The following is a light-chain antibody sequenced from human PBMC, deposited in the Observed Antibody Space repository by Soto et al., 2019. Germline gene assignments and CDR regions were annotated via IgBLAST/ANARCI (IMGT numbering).Light chain of an antibody. CDR3: QQDNNWPPLT. V-gene: IGKV3-15*01. Sequence: EIVMTQSPSTLSVSPGETATLTCRASQSVSYNLAWYQQKPGHAPRLLIYGAFTRATGIPARFSGSGSGTDCTPPTSSTQPEDVVVSYCQQDNNWPPLTFGGGTKVDIK. J-gene: IGKJ4*01. CDR1: QSVSYN. CDR2: GAF.